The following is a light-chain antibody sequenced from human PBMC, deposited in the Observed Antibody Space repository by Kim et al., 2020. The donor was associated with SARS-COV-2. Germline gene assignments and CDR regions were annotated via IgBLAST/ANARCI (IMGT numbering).Light chain of an antibody. CDR2: DVN. J-gene: IGLJ3*02. V-gene: IGLV2-14*03. CDR3: SSYTSSSTPWV. Sequence: QSITICCTGTSSDVGGYNYVSWYQQHPGKAPKLMIYDVNNRPSGVSNRFSGSKSGNTASLTISGLQAEDEADYYCSSYTSSSTPWVFGGGTQLTVL. CDR1: SSDVGGYNY.